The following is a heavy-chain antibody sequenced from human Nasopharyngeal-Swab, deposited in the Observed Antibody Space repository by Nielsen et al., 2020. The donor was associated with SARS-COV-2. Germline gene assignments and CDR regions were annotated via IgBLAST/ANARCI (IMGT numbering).Heavy chain of an antibody. CDR2: ISVSGGST. V-gene: IGHV3-23*01. CDR3: AKGTYSNGSPFDY. D-gene: IGHD5-18*01. Sequence: GESLKISCAASGFTFSNYAMSWVRQAPGKGLEWVSTISVSGGSTYYADSVKGRFTISRDNAKNTLYLQMNSLRAEDTAVYYCAKGTYSNGSPFDYWGQGTLVTVSS. J-gene: IGHJ4*01. CDR1: GFTFSNYA.